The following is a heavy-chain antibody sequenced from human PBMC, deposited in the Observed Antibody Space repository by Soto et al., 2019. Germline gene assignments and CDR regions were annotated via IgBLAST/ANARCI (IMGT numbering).Heavy chain of an antibody. CDR1: GYSFSTYW. Sequence: PXDSQTISLKGSGYSFSTYWIGWVRQIPGKGLEWMGLIFPGDSETTYSPSFQGHVSISADTSISTAYLQWNSLKTSDSAIYYCARQGPGSYWGQGTQVTVSS. CDR2: IFPGDSET. J-gene: IGHJ4*02. D-gene: IGHD2-15*01. V-gene: IGHV5-51*01. CDR3: ARQGPGSY.